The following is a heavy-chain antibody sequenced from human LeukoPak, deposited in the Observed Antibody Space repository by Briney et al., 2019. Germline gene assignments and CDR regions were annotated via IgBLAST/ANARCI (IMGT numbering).Heavy chain of an antibody. CDR1: GLSFTSYW. J-gene: IGHJ4*02. Sequence: GGSLRLSCAPSGLSFTSYWVRWVRHAPGEGREWVGNIKEDGSEKYYVDSVKGRFTISRDNAKNSLYLQMNSLGADDTAVYFCVGDRGGRHRGQGNWGQGTPVTVSS. CDR2: IKEDGSEK. D-gene: IGHD3-16*01. V-gene: IGHV3-7*01. CDR3: VGDRGGRHRGQGN.